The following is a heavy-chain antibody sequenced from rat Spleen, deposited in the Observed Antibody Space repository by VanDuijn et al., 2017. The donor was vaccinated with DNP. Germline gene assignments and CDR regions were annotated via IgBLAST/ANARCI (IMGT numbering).Heavy chain of an antibody. CDR3: ARLATVVDY. V-gene: IGHV5-29*01. Sequence: EVQLVESGGGLVQPGRSLKLSCAASGFTFSDYYMAWVRQAPTKGLEWVATISYDGSSTYYRDSVKGRFTISRDNAKSTLYLQMDSLRSEDTATYYCARLATVVDYWGQGVMVTVSS. CDR1: GFTFSDYY. D-gene: IGHD1-1*01. CDR2: ISYDGSST. J-gene: IGHJ2*01.